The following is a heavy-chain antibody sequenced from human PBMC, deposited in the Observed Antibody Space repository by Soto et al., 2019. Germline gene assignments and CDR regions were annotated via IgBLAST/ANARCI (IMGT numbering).Heavy chain of an antibody. CDR1: GFTFSSYG. V-gene: IGHV3-30*18. Sequence: QVQLVESGGGVVQPGRSLRLSCAASGFTFSSYGMHWVRQAPGKGLEWVAGISYDGSNKYHADSVKGRFSVSRDNSRNTLNLQMRSLRGEDTAVYYCAKQPKSGYDPSAFFDYWGQGILVTVTS. J-gene: IGHJ4*02. D-gene: IGHD5-12*01. CDR2: ISYDGSNK. CDR3: AKQPKSGYDPSAFFDY.